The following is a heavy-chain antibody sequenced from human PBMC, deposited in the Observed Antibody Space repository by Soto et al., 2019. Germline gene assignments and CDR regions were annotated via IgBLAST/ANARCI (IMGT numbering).Heavy chain of an antibody. J-gene: IGHJ6*02. CDR1: GYSFTSYW. CDR3: ALYPIAVAGKGYYYYYYGMDV. D-gene: IGHD6-19*01. V-gene: IGHV5-10-1*03. CDR2: IDPSDSYT. Sequence: EVQLVQSGAEVKKPGESLRISCKGSGYSFTSYWISWVRQMPGKGLEWMGRIDPSDSYTNYSPSFQGHVTISADKSISTAYLQWSSLKASDTAMYYCALYPIAVAGKGYYYYYYGMDVWGQGTTVTVSS.